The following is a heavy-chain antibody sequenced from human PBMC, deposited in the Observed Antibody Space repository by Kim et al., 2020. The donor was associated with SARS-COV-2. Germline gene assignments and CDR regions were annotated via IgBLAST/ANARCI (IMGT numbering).Heavy chain of an antibody. Sequence: GGSLRLSCTASGFTFSEYAMSWVRQAPGKGLVWVGFISSKAYGGTSAYAASVKDRFTIYRDDYKGIASLQMNSTETEDTAVYYCTSDMVYSESYLDYWGQGTLVTVSS. V-gene: IGHV3-49*04. CDR2: ISSKAYGGTS. CDR3: TSDMVYSESYLDY. J-gene: IGHJ4*02. D-gene: IGHD1-26*01. CDR1: GFTFSEYA.